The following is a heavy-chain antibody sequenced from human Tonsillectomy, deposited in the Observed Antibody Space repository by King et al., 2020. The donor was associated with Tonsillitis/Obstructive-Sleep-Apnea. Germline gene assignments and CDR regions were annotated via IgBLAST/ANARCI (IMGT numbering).Heavy chain of an antibody. D-gene: IGHD2-2*01. CDR2: ISYDGSNK. CDR1: GFTFSSYA. CDR3: SAMCL. Sequence: VQLVESGGGVVQPGRSLRLSCAASGFTFSSYAIHWVRQAPGKGLEWVAVISYDGSNKYYADSVKGRFTISRDNSKNTLYLQMNSLRAEDTAVYYCSAMCLWGQGTLVTVSS. V-gene: IGHV3-30*04. J-gene: IGHJ4*02.